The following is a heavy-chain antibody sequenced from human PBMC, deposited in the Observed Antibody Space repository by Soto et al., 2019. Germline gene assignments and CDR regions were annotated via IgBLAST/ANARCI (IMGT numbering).Heavy chain of an antibody. V-gene: IGHV3-74*01. CDR3: ARDKEVLLTNYGMAV. CDR1: RFTFGSYW. Sequence: PVGSLRLSFTAPRFTFGSYWMHLVRQAPGKGLVWVSDINVDGTETWYADSVKGRFTISRDNDKKTLYLHMTGLRVGDTGVYYCARDKEVLLTNYGMAVWGQGTTGTVYS. J-gene: IGHJ6*02. CDR2: INVDGTET.